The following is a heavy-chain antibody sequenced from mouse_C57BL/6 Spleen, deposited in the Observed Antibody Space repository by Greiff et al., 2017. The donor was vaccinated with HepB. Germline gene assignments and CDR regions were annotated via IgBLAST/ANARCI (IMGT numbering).Heavy chain of an antibody. CDR3: ARRAY. Sequence: VQLKESGGGLVKPGGSLKLSCAASGFTFSDYGMHWVRQAPEKGLEWVAYISGGSSTIYYADTVNGRFTISRDNAKNPLFLQMTSLRSEDTAMYYCARRAYWGQGTLVTVSA. V-gene: IGHV5-17*01. CDR1: GFTFSDYG. J-gene: IGHJ3*01. CDR2: ISGGSSTI.